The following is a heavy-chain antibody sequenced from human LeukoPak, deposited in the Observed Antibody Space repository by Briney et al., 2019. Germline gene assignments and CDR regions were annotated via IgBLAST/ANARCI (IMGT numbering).Heavy chain of an antibody. CDR2: IHYSGST. J-gene: IGHJ2*01. D-gene: IGHD1-26*01. CDR3: AREELLWGYWYFDL. CDR1: GGSISSSSYY. Sequence: PSETLSLTCTVSGGSISSSSYYWGWIRQPPGKGLEWIGSIHYSGSTYYNPSLKSRVTISVDTSKNQFSLKLSSVTAADTAVYYCAREELLWGYWYFDLWGRSTLVTVSS. V-gene: IGHV4-39*02.